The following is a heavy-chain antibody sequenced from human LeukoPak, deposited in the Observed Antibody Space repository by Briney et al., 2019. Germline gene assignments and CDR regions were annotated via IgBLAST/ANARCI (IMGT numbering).Heavy chain of an antibody. J-gene: IGHJ4*02. CDR3: AKSSSITIFGVVDY. CDR1: GFTFSSYA. D-gene: IGHD3-3*01. CDR2: ISGSGGST. V-gene: IGHV3-23*01. Sequence: VDRGGSLRLSCAASGFTFSSYAMSWVRQAPGKGLEWVSAISGSGGSTYYADSVKGRFTISRDNSKNTLYLQMNSLRAEDTAVYYCAKSSSITIFGVVDYWGQGTLVTVSS.